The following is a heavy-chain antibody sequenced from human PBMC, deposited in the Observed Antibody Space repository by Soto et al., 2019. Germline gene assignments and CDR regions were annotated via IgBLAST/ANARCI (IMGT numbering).Heavy chain of an antibody. J-gene: IGHJ5*02. CDR1: GFTFSSYH. CDR2: ISYDGGNQ. CDR3: ARGPITITSVIDL. V-gene: IGHV3-30-3*01. Sequence: PGGSLRLPXEASGFTFSSYHMHSVRQAPGKGLERVTVISYDGGNQYYADSVKGRFTISRDNSKDTLYLQMHSLRSDEAAVHVCARGPITITSVIDLWNQGT. D-gene: IGHD3-9*01.